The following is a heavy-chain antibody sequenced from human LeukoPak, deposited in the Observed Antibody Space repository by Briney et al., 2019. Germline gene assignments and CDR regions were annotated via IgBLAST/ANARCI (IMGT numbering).Heavy chain of an antibody. CDR1: GGSISSGSYW. V-gene: IGHV4-61*02. CDR2: IHTDTIT. CDR3: ASLGSHDS. Sequence: SETLSLTCTVSGGSISSGSYWWNWIRQPAGKGLEWIGRIHTDTITTYNPSLKSRVTISVDTSKNQFSLKLTSVTAADTAVYYCASLGSHDSWGQGTLVTVSS. D-gene: IGHD7-27*01. J-gene: IGHJ4*02.